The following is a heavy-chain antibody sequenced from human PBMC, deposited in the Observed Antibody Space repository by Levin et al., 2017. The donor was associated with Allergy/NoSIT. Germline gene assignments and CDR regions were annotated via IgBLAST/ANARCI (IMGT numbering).Heavy chain of an antibody. V-gene: IGHV4-30-4*01. CDR2: ISYSGST. J-gene: IGHJ4*02. Sequence: SETLSLTCTVSGGSISSGDYYWSWIRQPPGKGLEWIGYISYSGSTYYNPSLKSRVTISVDTSKTQFSLRLSSVTAADTAVYYCARDREYYDSDGYSYYFDYWGQGTLVTVSS. CDR3: ARDREYYDSDGYSYYFDY. CDR1: GGSISSGDYY. D-gene: IGHD3-22*01.